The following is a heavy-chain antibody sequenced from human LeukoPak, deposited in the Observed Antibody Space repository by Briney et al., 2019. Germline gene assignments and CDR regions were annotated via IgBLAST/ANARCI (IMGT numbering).Heavy chain of an antibody. CDR2: INSDGSST. V-gene: IGHV3-74*01. CDR3: ARDYPVRYGTDFDY. D-gene: IGHD1-14*01. J-gene: IGHJ4*02. CDR1: GFTFSSYW. Sequence: GGSLRLSCAASGFTFSSYWMHWVRQAPGKGLVWVSRINSDGSSTSYAGSVKGRFTISRDNAKNTLYLQMNSLRAEDTAVYYCARDYPVRYGTDFDYWGQGTLVTVSS.